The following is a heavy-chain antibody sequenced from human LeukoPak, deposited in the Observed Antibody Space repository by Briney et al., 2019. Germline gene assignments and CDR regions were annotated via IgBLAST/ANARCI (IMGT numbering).Heavy chain of an antibody. CDR3: AKVRYASAWYLFDH. Sequence: GRSLRLSCAASGFTFRTSVMSWVRQAPGKGLEWVSSLGSTGSTYYIDSVKDRFSISRDYSQNTLYLEMNSLRAEDTATYFCAKVRYASAWYLFDHWGRGTLVAVSS. CDR1: GFTFRTSV. J-gene: IGHJ4*02. V-gene: IGHV3-23*01. CDR2: LGSTGST. D-gene: IGHD6-13*01.